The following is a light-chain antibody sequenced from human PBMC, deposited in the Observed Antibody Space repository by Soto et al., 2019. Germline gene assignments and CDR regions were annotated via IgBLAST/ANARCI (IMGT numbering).Light chain of an antibody. CDR2: K. CDR3: QQYHTYS. CDR1: QSISGW. J-gene: IGKJ1*01. Sequence: DIQMTQSPSTLSASVGDRVIITCRASQSISGWMAWYQQKPGKAASLLIYKTLKSGVPSRFSGSGSGTEFTLTISSLQPEDFATYYCQQYHTYSFGQGTKVELK. V-gene: IGKV1-5*03.